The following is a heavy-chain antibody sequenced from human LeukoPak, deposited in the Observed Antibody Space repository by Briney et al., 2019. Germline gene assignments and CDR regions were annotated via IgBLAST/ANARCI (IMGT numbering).Heavy chain of an antibody. Sequence: SQTLSLTCTVSGGSISSGSYYWSWIRQPAGKGLEWIGRIYTSGSTNYNPSLKSRVIISVDTSKNQFSLKLSSVTAADTAVYYCARYCGGDCYSYYFDYWGQGTLVTVSS. CDR3: ARYCGGDCYSYYFDY. CDR2: IYTSGST. V-gene: IGHV4-61*02. D-gene: IGHD2-21*02. CDR1: GGSISSGSYY. J-gene: IGHJ4*02.